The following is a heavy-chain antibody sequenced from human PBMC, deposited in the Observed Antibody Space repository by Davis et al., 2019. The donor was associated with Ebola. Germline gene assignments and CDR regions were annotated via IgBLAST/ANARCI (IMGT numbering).Heavy chain of an antibody. J-gene: IGHJ4*02. CDR1: GGTFISYA. Sequence: SVKVSCKASGGTFISYAIGWVLHAPGQGLDWMGRIIPILGIANYAQKFQGRVTITADKSTSTAYMELSSLRSEDTAVYYCARVIREYSYGYDYWGKGTLVTGSS. D-gene: IGHD5-18*01. V-gene: IGHV1-69*04. CDR3: ARVIREYSYGYDY. CDR2: IIPILGIA.